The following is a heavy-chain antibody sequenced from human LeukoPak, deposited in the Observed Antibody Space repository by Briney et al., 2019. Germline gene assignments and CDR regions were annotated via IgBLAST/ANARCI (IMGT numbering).Heavy chain of an antibody. V-gene: IGHV3-13*01. CDR3: ARYCSGGSCYYYYYGMDV. CDR1: GFTFSSYD. J-gene: IGHJ6*02. CDR2: IGTAGDT. Sequence: AGGSLRLSCAASGFTFSSYDMHWVRHATGKGLEWVSAIGTAGDTYYPGSVKGRFTISRDNAKNSLYLQMNSLRAEDTAVYYCARYCSGGSCYYYYYGMDVWGQGTTVTVSS. D-gene: IGHD2-15*01.